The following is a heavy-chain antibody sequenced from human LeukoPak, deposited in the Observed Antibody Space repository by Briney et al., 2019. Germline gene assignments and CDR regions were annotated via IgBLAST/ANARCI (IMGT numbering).Heavy chain of an antibody. Sequence: PGGSLRLSCAASGFTFSDYYMSWIRQAPGKGLEWVSYISSSGSTIYYADSVKGRFTISRDNAKNSLYLQMNSLRAEDTAVYYCARDPPRQQLTYYFDYWGQGTLVTVSS. V-gene: IGHV3-11*01. CDR2: ISSSGSTI. CDR1: GFTFSDYY. CDR3: ARDPPRQQLTYYFDY. D-gene: IGHD6-13*01. J-gene: IGHJ4*02.